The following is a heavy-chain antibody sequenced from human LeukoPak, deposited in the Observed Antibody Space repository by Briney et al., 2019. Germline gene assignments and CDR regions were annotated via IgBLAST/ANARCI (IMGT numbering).Heavy chain of an antibody. CDR2: IIPIFGTA. V-gene: IGHV1-69*13. J-gene: IGHJ1*01. CDR3: ARGPMVRGLITYAEYLQH. Sequence: SVKVSCKASGGTFSSFAISWVRQAPGQGLEWMGGIIPIFGTANYAQNFQGRVTITADESTATAYMELSSLKSEDTAVYYCARGPMVRGLITYAEYLQHWARAPWSPSPQ. D-gene: IGHD3-10*01. CDR1: GGTFSSFA.